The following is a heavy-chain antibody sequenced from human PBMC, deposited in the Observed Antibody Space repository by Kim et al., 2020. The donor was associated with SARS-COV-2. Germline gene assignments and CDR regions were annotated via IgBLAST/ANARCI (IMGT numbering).Heavy chain of an antibody. D-gene: IGHD3-3*01. Sequence: ASVKVSCKASGYTFTSYYMHWVRQAPGQGLEWMGIINPSGGSTSYAQKFQGRVTMTRDTSTSTVYMELSSLRSEDTAVYYCARDHTDYDFWSGWVYYYGMDVWGQGTTVTVSS. CDR3: ARDHTDYDFWSGWVYYYGMDV. J-gene: IGHJ6*02. CDR1: GYTFTSYY. V-gene: IGHV1-46*01. CDR2: INPSGGST.